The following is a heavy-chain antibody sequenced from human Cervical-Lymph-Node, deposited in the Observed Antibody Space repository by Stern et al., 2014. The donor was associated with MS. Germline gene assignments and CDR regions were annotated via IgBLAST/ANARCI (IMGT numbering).Heavy chain of an antibody. CDR1: GFSFSTSGVG. D-gene: IGHD3-3*02. J-gene: IGHJ6*02. CDR2: VYWDDDK. V-gene: IGHV2-5*02. CDR3: AHRDSIHYAMDV. Sequence: QVTLRESGPTLVKPTQTLTLTCTFSGFSFSTSGVGVGWIRQPPGKALEWLALVYWDDDKWYSPSLKSRLTITKDTSKNQVVLIMTNMDPVDTATYYCAHRDSIHYAMDVWGQGNTVTVSS.